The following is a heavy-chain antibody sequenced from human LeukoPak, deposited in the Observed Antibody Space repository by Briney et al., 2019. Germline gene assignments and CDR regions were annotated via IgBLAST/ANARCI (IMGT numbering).Heavy chain of an antibody. V-gene: IGHV3-23*01. CDR1: GFTFSSYA. Sequence: GGSLRLFCAASGFTFSSYAMSWVRHAPGKGLEWVSGISGSGGGTYNADSVKGRFTISRDNSKNTLYLQMNSLRAEDTAVYYCAKNGVNYWYFDLWGRGTLVTVSS. CDR3: AKNGVNYWYFDL. D-gene: IGHD2-8*01. CDR2: ISGSGGGT. J-gene: IGHJ2*01.